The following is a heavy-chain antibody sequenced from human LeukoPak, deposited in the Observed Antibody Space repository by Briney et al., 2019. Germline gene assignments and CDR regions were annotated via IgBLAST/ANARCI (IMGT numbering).Heavy chain of an antibody. CDR1: GGTLSSHA. CDR2: IIPIFGTT. Sequence: PVKVSCKASGGTLSSHAISWVRQAPGQGLEWMGGIIPIFGTTNYAQKFQGRVTISADESTNTAYMELSSLRSEDTAVYYCARVALGRRWLPSSYYYGMDVWGQGTTVTVSS. CDR3: ARVALGRRWLPSSYYYGMDV. V-gene: IGHV1-69*13. J-gene: IGHJ6*02. D-gene: IGHD5-24*01.